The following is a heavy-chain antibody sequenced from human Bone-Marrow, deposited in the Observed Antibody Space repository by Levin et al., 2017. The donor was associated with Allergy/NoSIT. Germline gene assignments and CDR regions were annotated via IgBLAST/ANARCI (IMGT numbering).Heavy chain of an antibody. Sequence: GGSLRLSCAASGFTFSSYAMSWVRQAPGKGLEWVSAISGSGGSTYYADSVKGRFTISRDNSKNTLYLQMNSLRAEDTAVYYCAKRMGDDYAPLRNDQFDAFDSWGQGTMVTVSS. CDR3: AKRMGDDYAPLRNDQFDAFDS. CDR1: GFTFSSYA. D-gene: IGHD4/OR15-4a*01. J-gene: IGHJ3*02. V-gene: IGHV3-23*01. CDR2: ISGSGGST.